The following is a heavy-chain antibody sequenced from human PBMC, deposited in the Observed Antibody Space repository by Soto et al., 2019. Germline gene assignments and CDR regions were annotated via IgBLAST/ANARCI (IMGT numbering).Heavy chain of an antibody. CDR1: GFTFSSYA. D-gene: IGHD7-27*01. J-gene: IGHJ3*02. CDR2: ISSNGGST. Sequence: GGSLRLSCAASGFTFSSYAMHWVRQAPGKGLEYVSAISSNGGSTYYANSVKGRFTISRDNSKNTLYLQMGSLRAEDMAVYCGARSVANLGAFDIWGQGTMVTVSS. CDR3: ARSVANLGAFDI. V-gene: IGHV3-64*01.